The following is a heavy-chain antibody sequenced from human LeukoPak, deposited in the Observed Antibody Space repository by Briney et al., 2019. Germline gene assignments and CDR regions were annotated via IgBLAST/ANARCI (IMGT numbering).Heavy chain of an antibody. CDR1: RYTFINYD. CDR3: VGGAPNWGFDY. V-gene: IGHV1-8*01. CDR2: MSPNSGNT. D-gene: IGHD7-27*01. Sequence: ASVKVSCKASRYTFINYDINWVRQATGQGLEWMGWMSPNSGNTGYAQKFQGRVTMTRNTSISTAYMELTSLRSEDTAVYCCVGGAPNWGFDYWGQGTLVTVSS. J-gene: IGHJ4*02.